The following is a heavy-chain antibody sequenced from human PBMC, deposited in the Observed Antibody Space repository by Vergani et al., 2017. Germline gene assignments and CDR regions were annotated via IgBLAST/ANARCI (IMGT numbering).Heavy chain of an antibody. J-gene: IGHJ5*02. V-gene: IGHV3-33*01. Sequence: HVQLVESGGGVVQPGRCLRLSCAASGFTFNQYGMHWVRQAPGKGLEWVAVTWYDGNNKQYADSVKGRFTISRDNSKSTMYLQMNSLRDEDTGVYYCARDLRLLYNRFDPWVQGTLVTVSS. CDR3: ARDLRLLYNRFDP. CDR1: GFTFNQYG. D-gene: IGHD1-14*01. CDR2: TWYDGNNK.